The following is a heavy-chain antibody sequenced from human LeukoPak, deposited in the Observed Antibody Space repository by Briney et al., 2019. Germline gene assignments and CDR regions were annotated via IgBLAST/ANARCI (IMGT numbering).Heavy chain of an antibody. CDR2: IYYSGST. Sequence: ASETLSLTCTVSGGSITSGNSYWGWIRQPPGKGLEWIGSIYYSGSTYYNPSLKSRVTISVDTSKNQFSLKLSSVTAADTAVYYCARDTGSFAPSWFDPWGQGTLVTVSS. CDR1: GGSITSGNSY. J-gene: IGHJ5*02. V-gene: IGHV4-39*07. CDR3: ARDTGSFAPSWFDP. D-gene: IGHD2-8*02.